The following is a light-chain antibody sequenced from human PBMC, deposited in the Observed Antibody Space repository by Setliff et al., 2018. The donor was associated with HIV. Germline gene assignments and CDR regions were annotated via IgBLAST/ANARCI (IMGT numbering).Light chain of an antibody. CDR1: SSDVGSFSL. V-gene: IGLV2-23*02. CDR3: CSYASSQTYV. Sequence: QSALTQPASVSGSPGQSITISYTGTSSDVGSFSLVSWYQQEPGKAPKLIIYEVTKRPSRISDRFSGSKSGNTASLSISGLQTEDEADYYCCSYASSQTYVFGIGTKSPS. CDR2: EVT. J-gene: IGLJ1*01.